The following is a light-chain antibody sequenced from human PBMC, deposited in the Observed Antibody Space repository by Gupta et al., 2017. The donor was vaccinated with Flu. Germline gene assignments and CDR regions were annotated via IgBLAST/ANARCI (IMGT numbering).Light chain of an antibody. CDR2: EGS. CDR3: CSYAGSSTK. J-gene: IGLJ2*01. V-gene: IGLV2-23*01. CDR1: SSDVGSYNL. Sequence: QSALTQPASVSGSPGQSNTILCTGTSSDVGSYNLVSWYQQHPGKAPKLMIYEGSKRPSGVSNRFSGSKSGNTASLTISGLQAEDEADYYCCSYAGSSTKFGGGTKLTVL.